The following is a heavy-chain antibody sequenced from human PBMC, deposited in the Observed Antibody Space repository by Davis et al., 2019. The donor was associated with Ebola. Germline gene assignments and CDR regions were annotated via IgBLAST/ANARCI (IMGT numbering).Heavy chain of an antibody. CDR3: AKGLVATFEAYFDS. Sequence: LKISCGASGFTFDDYAMYWVRQVPGKGLEWVSSISWNSGDIGYGDSVKGRFTVSRDSAKNSVYLQMNNLRAEDTALYYCAKGLVATFEAYFDSWGHGTLVTVSS. J-gene: IGHJ4*01. D-gene: IGHD5-12*01. CDR1: GFTFDDYA. V-gene: IGHV3-9*01. CDR2: ISWNSGDI.